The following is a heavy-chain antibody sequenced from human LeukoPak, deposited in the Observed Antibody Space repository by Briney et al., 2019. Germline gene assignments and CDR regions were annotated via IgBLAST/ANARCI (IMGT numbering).Heavy chain of an antibody. Sequence: GGSLRLSCAPSGLTFSDYYMSWIRHAPGKRLVWVSYISGSSSYTNYADAVKGRFTISRDNAKSSVDLQMNSLRAEDTAVYYCARGGWSYPLIYFDYWGQGTLVTVSS. CDR3: ARGGWSYPLIYFDY. CDR2: ISGSSSYT. V-gene: IGHV3-11*06. D-gene: IGHD1-26*01. J-gene: IGHJ4*02. CDR1: GLTFSDYY.